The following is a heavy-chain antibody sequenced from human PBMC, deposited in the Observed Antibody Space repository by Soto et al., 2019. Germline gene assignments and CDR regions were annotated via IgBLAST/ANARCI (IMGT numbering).Heavy chain of an antibody. CDR3: AKELCMAVLLYYLEF. V-gene: IGHV4-4*07. Sequence: TETLSLTCTISGGSINSNCLNWIRQPAGKGLERIAHISSNVETNYNPSLKSPVAMSLYTSKNHFSLKLSSLTASDSAVYLCAKELCMAVLLYYLEFWGKG. D-gene: IGHD2-8*01. CDR1: GGSINSNC. J-gene: IGHJ4*02. CDR2: ISSNVET.